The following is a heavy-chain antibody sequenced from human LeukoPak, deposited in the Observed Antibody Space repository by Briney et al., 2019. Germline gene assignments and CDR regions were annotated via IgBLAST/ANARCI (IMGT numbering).Heavy chain of an antibody. Sequence: GASVKVSCKAPGYTFTSYGISWVRQAPGQGLEWMGWISAYNGNTNYAQKLQGRVTMTTDTSTSTAYMELRSLRSDDTAVYYCARHDGYCSGGSCYGYFDYWGQGTLVTVSS. CDR3: ARHDGYCSGGSCYGYFDY. J-gene: IGHJ4*02. CDR1: GYTFTSYG. D-gene: IGHD2-15*01. V-gene: IGHV1-18*01. CDR2: ISAYNGNT.